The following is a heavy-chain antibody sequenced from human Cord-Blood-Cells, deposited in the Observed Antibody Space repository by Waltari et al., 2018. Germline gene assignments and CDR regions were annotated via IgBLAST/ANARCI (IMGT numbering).Heavy chain of an antibody. V-gene: IGHV4-34*01. CDR3: ARGPTIFGVVIMGFDY. CDR1: GGSFSGYY. Sequence: QVQLQQWGAGLLKPSETLSLTCAVYGGSFSGYYWSWICQPPGKGLEWIGEINHSGSTNYNPSLKSRVTISVDTSKNQFSLKLSSVTAADTAVYYCARGPTIFGVVIMGFDYWGQGTLVTVSS. D-gene: IGHD3-3*01. CDR2: INHSGST. J-gene: IGHJ4*02.